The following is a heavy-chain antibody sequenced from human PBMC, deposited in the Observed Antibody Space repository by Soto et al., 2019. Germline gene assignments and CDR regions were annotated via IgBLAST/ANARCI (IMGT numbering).Heavy chain of an antibody. CDR2: IKNNADGGTT. J-gene: IGHJ3*02. D-gene: IGHD1-1*01. CDR1: ELNFNIAW. CDR3: TAMNDRDAFDI. Sequence: ESVGGLVERGGSLRLSCAASELNFNIAWLSWVRQAPGKGLEWVGRIKNNADGGTTDNAAPVKDRFTISRDDSKSTLYLQMNSLKIEDTAMYYCTAMNDRDAFDIWGQGTMVTVSS. V-gene: IGHV3-15*01.